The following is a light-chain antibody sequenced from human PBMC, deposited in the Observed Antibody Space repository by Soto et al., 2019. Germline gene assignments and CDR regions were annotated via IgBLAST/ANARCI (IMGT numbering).Light chain of an antibody. J-gene: IGLJ3*02. Sequence: QSVVTQPRSVYGAPGQSVTISCTGANSDVGSYNFVSWYQQLAGNARNILISAGSQRPSGVLDRFCGSKSGNTASLTISGLQADDEADYFCYSDTASDIWVFGGGTKVTVL. CDR2: AGS. CDR3: YSDTASDIWV. V-gene: IGLV2-11*01. CDR1: NSDVGSYNF.